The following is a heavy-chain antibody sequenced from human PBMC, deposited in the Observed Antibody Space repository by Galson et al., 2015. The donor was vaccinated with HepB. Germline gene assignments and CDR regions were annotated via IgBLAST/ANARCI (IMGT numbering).Heavy chain of an antibody. CDR1: GFTFRNYA. CDR2: ISGSGGST. CDR3: AKEYSSGWHYFDY. V-gene: IGHV3-23*01. D-gene: IGHD6-19*01. Sequence: SLRLSCAASGFTFRNYAMSWVRQTPGKGLEWVSAISGSGGSTYYADSLKGRFTISRDNSRNTLYLQMNSLRAEDTAVYYCAKEYSSGWHYFDYWGQGTLVTVSS. J-gene: IGHJ4*02.